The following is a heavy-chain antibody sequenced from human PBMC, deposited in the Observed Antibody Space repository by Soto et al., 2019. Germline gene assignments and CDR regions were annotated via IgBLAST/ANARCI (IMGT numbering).Heavy chain of an antibody. Sequence: QVQLVESGGGVVQPGRSLRLSCAASGFTFSSYGMHWVRQAPGKGLEWVAVIWYDGSNKYYADSVKGRFTISRDNSKKTMYLQMNSLRAEDTAVYYCARGLRFLEWLDYWGQGTLVTVSS. CDR2: IWYDGSNK. CDR1: GFTFSSYG. CDR3: ARGLRFLEWLDY. J-gene: IGHJ4*02. D-gene: IGHD3-3*01. V-gene: IGHV3-33*01.